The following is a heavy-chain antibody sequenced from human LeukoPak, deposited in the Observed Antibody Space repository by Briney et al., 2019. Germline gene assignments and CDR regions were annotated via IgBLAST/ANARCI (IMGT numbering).Heavy chain of an antibody. Sequence: PGRSLRLSCAASGFTFDDYAMHWVRQAPGKGLEWVSGISWNSGSIGYADSVKGRFIISRDNAKNSLYLQMNSLRAEDMALYYCAKAGYCSSTSCYFDYWGQGTLVTVSS. CDR1: GFTFDDYA. V-gene: IGHV3-9*03. CDR2: ISWNSGSI. J-gene: IGHJ4*02. D-gene: IGHD2-2*01. CDR3: AKAGYCSSTSCYFDY.